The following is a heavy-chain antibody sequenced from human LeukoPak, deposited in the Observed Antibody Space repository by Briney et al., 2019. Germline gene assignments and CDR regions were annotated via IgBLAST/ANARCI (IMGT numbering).Heavy chain of an antibody. CDR3: ARNLAAAGPSQADWFDP. D-gene: IGHD6-13*01. Sequence: GASVKVSCKASSYTFTIYGISWVRQAPGQGLEWMGWISAYNGNTNYAQKLQGRVTMTTDTSTSTAYMELRSLRSDDTAVYYCARNLAAAGPSQADWFDPWGQGTLVTVSS. CDR1: SYTFTIYG. V-gene: IGHV1-18*01. CDR2: ISAYNGNT. J-gene: IGHJ5*02.